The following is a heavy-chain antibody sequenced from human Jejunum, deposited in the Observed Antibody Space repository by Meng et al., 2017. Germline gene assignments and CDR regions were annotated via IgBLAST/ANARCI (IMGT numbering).Heavy chain of an antibody. CDR2: IYNGGNT. CDR1: GGYINKENW. Sequence: QVQLQESGPGLVKPPGTLSLTCAVSGGYINKENWWSWVRQSPERGLEWIGEIYNGGNTNYNLSLNRRVTMSVDESTNQMSLKLTSVTAADTAVYYCVRGEFAMLARFDFWGQGILVTVSS. D-gene: IGHD2-2*01. J-gene: IGHJ4*02. V-gene: IGHV4-4*03. CDR3: VRGEFAMLARFDF.